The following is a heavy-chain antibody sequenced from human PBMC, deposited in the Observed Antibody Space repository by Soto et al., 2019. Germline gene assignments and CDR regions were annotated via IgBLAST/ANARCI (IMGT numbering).Heavy chain of an antibody. J-gene: IGHJ1*01. CDR1: GFTFRSYF. V-gene: IGHV3-30*19. CDR2: TSYDGSAK. D-gene: IGHD2-21*02. CDR3: ARWVTSGGLDV. Sequence: QVQLVESGGGVVQPGTSLRVSCVGSGFTFRSYFIHWVRQAPGKGLEWVALTSYDGSAKYYDDSVRGRFTISRDNSRNTVDLQMDSLRLEYTALYYCARWVTSGGLDVWGQGTLVSVSS.